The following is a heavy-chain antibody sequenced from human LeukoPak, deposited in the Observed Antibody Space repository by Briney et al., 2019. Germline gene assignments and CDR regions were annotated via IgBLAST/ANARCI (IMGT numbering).Heavy chain of an antibody. Sequence: GGSLRLSCAVSGLTFSSSWTDWVRQAPGKGLEWVASINPDGNKKYSADSVKGRFTISRDNAENSLYLQMNSLRVEDTAFYYCARDLAYSRLDYWGQGMLVTVSS. D-gene: IGHD5-18*01. V-gene: IGHV3-7*01. CDR1: GLTFSSSW. CDR3: ARDLAYSRLDY. CDR2: INPDGNKK. J-gene: IGHJ4*02.